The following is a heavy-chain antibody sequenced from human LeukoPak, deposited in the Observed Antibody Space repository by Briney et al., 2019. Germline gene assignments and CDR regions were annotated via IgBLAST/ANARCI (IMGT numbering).Heavy chain of an antibody. CDR1: GYTFTGYY. D-gene: IGHD1-26*01. CDR2: INPNSGGT. J-gene: IGHJ4*02. Sequence: ASVKVSCKASGYTFTGYYMHWVRQAPGQGLEWMGWINPNSGGTNYAQKLQGRVTMTTDTSTSTAYMELRSLRSDDTAVYYCARDSRWERANFDYWGQGTLVTVSS. V-gene: IGHV1-2*02. CDR3: ARDSRWERANFDY.